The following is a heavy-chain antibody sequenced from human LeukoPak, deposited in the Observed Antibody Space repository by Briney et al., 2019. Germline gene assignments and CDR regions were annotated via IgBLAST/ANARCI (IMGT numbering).Heavy chain of an antibody. D-gene: IGHD2-21*02. J-gene: IGHJ4*02. CDR3: AKVPDPGGDYIYDY. CDR2: ISYDGSNK. CDR1: GFTFSSYA. Sequence: GGSLRLSCAASGFTFSSYAMHWVRQAPGKGLEWVAVISYDGSNKYYADSVKGRFTISRDNSKNTLYLQMNSLRAEDTAVYYCAKVPDPGGDYIYDYWGQGTLVTVSS. V-gene: IGHV3-30-3*01.